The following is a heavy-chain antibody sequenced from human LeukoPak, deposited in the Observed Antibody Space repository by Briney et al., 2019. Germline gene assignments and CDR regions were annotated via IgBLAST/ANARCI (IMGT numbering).Heavy chain of an antibody. J-gene: IGHJ1*01. CDR2: IKSDGKT. V-gene: IGHV3-74*01. D-gene: IGHD3-22*01. CDR3: ARAPSEVGGYYPEYFRH. CDR1: GFTFSRYW. Sequence: GGSLRLSCEASGFTFSRYWMHWVRQAPGKGLVWVSRIKSDGKTNHADSVKGRFTISRDNAKNTVSLQMDSLRAEDTGVYYCARAPSEVGGYYPEYFRHWGQGTLVTVSS.